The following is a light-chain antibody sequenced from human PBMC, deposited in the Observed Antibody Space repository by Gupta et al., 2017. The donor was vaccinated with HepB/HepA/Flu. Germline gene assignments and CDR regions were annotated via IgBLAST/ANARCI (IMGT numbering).Light chain of an antibody. V-gene: IGLV1-44*01. Sequence: SVLTQSPSASGTPGQRVTISCSGDPSTIGSNTVKWYQHLPGTAPKLLIFSNNVRPSGVPDRFSGSKSGTSASLASSGLQAEDEADYYCATLDDSRNGGVFGGGTKVTVL. CDR1: PSTIGSNT. CDR3: ATLDDSRNGGV. CDR2: SNN. J-gene: IGLJ2*01.